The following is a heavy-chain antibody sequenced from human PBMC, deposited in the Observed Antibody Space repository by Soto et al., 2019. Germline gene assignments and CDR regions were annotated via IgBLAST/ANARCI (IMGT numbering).Heavy chain of an antibody. CDR2: ISGSGGST. Sequence: GGSLRLSCAASGVTFSSYAMSWARQAPGKGLEWVSAISGSGGSTYYADSVKGRFTISRDNSKNTLYLQMNSLRAEDTAVYYCAKVLSYYYDSSGYYHAGIPDYWGQGTLVTVSS. V-gene: IGHV3-23*01. CDR1: GVTFSSYA. J-gene: IGHJ4*02. CDR3: AKVLSYYYDSSGYYHAGIPDY. D-gene: IGHD3-22*01.